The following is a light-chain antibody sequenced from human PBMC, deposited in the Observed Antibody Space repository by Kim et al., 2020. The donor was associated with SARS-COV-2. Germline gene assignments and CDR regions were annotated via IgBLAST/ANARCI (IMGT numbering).Light chain of an antibody. CDR1: SSNIGRKT. Sequence: QRVTLSCSGSSSNIGRKTVNCYQTLPGASPKLLIHITNQRPSGVPDRFSGSKSGTSAALAISGLQSEDEADYYCAAWDDSLNDRVFGGGTQLTVL. V-gene: IGLV1-44*01. J-gene: IGLJ3*02. CDR3: AAWDDSLNDRV. CDR2: ITN.